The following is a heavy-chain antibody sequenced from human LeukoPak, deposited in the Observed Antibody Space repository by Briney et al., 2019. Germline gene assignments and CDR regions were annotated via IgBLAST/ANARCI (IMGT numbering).Heavy chain of an antibody. CDR2: IEQGGSEK. V-gene: IGHV3-7*01. CDR3: ARGQRRTHNIDY. CDR1: GFTFSSYW. D-gene: IGHD5-24*01. Sequence: GGSLRLSCAASGFTFSSYWMSWVRPAPGKGLEWVANIEQGGSEKYYVDSVRGRFTISRDNVTNSLHLKMNRLRAEDTYACYFARGQRRTHNIDYWGEKTLVTVSS. J-gene: IGHJ4*02.